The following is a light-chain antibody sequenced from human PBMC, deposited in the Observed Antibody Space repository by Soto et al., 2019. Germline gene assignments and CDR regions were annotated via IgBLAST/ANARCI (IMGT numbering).Light chain of an antibody. J-gene: IGKJ1*01. CDR1: QSIGDW. CDR2: DAS. V-gene: IGKV1-5*01. CDR3: LQDYGDSWT. Sequence: DIQMTQSPPTLSASLGDRVTITCRASQSIGDWLAWYQQKPGKAPKLLIYDASSFESGVPSRFSGSGSGTEFTLTISSLQPEDFASYYCLQDYGDSWTFGQGTKVDIK.